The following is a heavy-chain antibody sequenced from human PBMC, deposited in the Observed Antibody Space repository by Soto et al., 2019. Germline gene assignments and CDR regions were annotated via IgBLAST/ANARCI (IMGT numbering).Heavy chain of an antibody. CDR2: IYYSGRT. V-gene: IGHV4-39*01. CDR3: ARPKNDYHTAIDY. CDR1: GGSISSNGYY. J-gene: IGHJ4*02. Sequence: SETLSLTCAVAGGSISSNGYYRAWIRQPPGKGLEWIGSIYYSGRTYYNPSLKSRVTISADTSKNQFSMRLSSVTAADTAVYYCARPKNDYHTAIDYWGQGTPVTVSS. D-gene: IGHD3-16*01.